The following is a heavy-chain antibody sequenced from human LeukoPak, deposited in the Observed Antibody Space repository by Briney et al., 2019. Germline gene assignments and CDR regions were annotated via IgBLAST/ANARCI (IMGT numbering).Heavy chain of an antibody. CDR1: GDSISSGDYY. D-gene: IGHD5-24*01. V-gene: IGHV4-61*08. CDR2: IYYSGST. CDR3: ARVGDGYNGYFGY. J-gene: IGHJ4*02. Sequence: PSETLSLTCTVSGDSISSGDYYWSWIRQPPGKGLEWIGYIYYSGSTNYNPSLKSRVTISVDTSKNQFSLKLSSVTAADTAVYYCARVGDGYNGYFGYWGQGTLVTVSS.